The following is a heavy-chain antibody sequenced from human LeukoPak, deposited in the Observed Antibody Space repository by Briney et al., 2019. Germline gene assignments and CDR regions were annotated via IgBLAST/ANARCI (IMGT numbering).Heavy chain of an antibody. D-gene: IGHD2-21*01. V-gene: IGHV4-30-4*08. Sequence: SQTLSLTCTVSGGSISSGDYYWSWLRQPPGKGLEWIGYIYYSGSTYYNPSLKSRVTISVDTSKNQFSLKLSSVTAADTAVYYCAGLLAYCGGDCYLSDAFDIWGQGTMVTVSS. CDR1: GGSISSGDYY. J-gene: IGHJ3*02. CDR3: AGLLAYCGGDCYLSDAFDI. CDR2: IYYSGST.